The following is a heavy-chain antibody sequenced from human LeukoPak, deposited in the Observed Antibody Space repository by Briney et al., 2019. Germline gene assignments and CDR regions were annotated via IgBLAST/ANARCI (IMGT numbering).Heavy chain of an antibody. CDR2: IKSDGSST. Sequence: GGSLRLSCAASGFTFSSYWMHWVRQAPGKGLVWVSRIKSDGSSTGYADSVEGRFTISRDNAKNTLYLQMNSLRAEDTAVYYCARDGVTQFFDYWGQGTLVTVSS. D-gene: IGHD2-21*02. CDR1: GFTFSSYW. J-gene: IGHJ4*02. V-gene: IGHV3-74*01. CDR3: ARDGVTQFFDY.